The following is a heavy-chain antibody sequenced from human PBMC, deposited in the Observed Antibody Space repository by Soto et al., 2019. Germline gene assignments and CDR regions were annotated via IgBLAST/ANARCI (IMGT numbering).Heavy chain of an antibody. V-gene: IGHV4-59*01. CDR2: IYYSGST. CDR3: ARVRYGSRGKGTQYYFDY. D-gene: IGHD2-15*01. J-gene: IGHJ4*02. Sequence: ETLSLTCTVSGGSISSYYWSWIRQPPGKGLEWIGYIYYSGSTNYNPSLKSRVTISVDTSKNQFSLKLSSVTAADTAVYYCARVRYGSRGKGTQYYFDYWGQGTLVTVSS. CDR1: GGSISSYY.